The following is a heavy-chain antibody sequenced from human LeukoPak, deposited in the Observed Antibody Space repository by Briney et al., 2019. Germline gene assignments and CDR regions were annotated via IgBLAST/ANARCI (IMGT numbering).Heavy chain of an antibody. CDR2: IYYSGST. CDR1: GFTFSDYY. CDR3: ARPGGLVEYFQH. Sequence: GSLRLSCAASGFTFSDYYMSWIRQAPGKGLEWIGSIYYSGSTYYNPSLKSRVTISVDTSKSQFSLKLSSVTAADTAVYYCARPGGLVEYFQHWGQGTLVTVSS. J-gene: IGHJ1*01. D-gene: IGHD3/OR15-3a*01. V-gene: IGHV4-39*01.